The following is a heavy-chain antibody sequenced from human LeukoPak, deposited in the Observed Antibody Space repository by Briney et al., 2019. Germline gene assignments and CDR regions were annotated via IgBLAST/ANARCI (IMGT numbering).Heavy chain of an antibody. CDR3: AREGRQQLATNAFDI. CDR1: GFTFSSYS. Sequence: PGGSLRLSCAASGFTFSSYSMNWVRQAPGKGLEWVSYISSSSSTIYYADSVKGRFTISRDNAKNSLYLQMNSPRAEDTAVYYCAREGRQQLATNAFDIWGQGTMVTVSS. V-gene: IGHV3-48*01. D-gene: IGHD6-13*01. CDR2: ISSSSSTI. J-gene: IGHJ3*02.